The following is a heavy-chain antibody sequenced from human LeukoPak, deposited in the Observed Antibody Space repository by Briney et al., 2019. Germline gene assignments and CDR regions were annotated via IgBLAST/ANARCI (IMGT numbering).Heavy chain of an antibody. Sequence: RSSETLSLTCTVSGGSMATYYWSWIRQPPGKGLECIGYIYDSGSTNYNPSLKGRVTMSIDTSKNQFSLTLTSVTAADTAVYYCARLNTDYNFWSDYYTPHYHMDVWGQGTTVTVSS. CDR2: IYDSGST. D-gene: IGHD3-3*01. CDR3: ARLNTDYNFWSDYYTPHYHMDV. J-gene: IGHJ6*02. V-gene: IGHV4-59*08. CDR1: GGSMATYY.